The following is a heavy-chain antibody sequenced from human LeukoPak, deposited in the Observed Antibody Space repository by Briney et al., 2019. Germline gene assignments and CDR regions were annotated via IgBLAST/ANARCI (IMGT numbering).Heavy chain of an antibody. V-gene: IGHV3-21*01. J-gene: IGHJ4*02. D-gene: IGHD6-19*01. CDR2: FTSRSRSI. CDR1: GFAFSSYS. CDR3: SGGGSGWYSNY. Sequence: GGSLRLSCAASGFAFSSYSMTWVRQAPGKGLEWLSSFTSRSRSIYYADSVKGRFTISRDNAKNTLYLQMNNLRAEDTAVYYCSGGGSGWYSNYWGQGTLVTVSS.